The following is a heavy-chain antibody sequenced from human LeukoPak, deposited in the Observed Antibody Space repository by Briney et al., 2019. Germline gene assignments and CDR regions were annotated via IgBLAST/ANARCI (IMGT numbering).Heavy chain of an antibody. CDR3: AILVDTAIVPYYFDY. D-gene: IGHD5-18*01. V-gene: IGHV4-4*02. CDR1: GGSISSSNW. CDR2: IYHSGST. J-gene: IGHJ4*02. Sequence: SETLSLTCAVSGGSISSSNWWSWVRQPPGKGLEWIGEIYHSGSTNYNPSLKSRVTISVDKSKNQFSLKLSSVTAADTAVYYCAILVDTAIVPYYFDYWGQGTLVTVSS.